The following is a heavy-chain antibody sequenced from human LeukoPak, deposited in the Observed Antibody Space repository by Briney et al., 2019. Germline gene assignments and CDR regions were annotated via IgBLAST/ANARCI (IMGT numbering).Heavy chain of an antibody. V-gene: IGHV4-34*01. CDR2: INHSGST. Sequence: SETLSLTCAVYGGSFSGYYWGWIRQPPGKGLEWIGKINHSGSTNYNPSLKSRVTISVDTSKNQFSLKLSSVTAADTAVYYCARSYGSGSYGYGLDYWGQGTLVTVSS. CDR3: ARSYGSGSYGYGLDY. D-gene: IGHD3-10*01. J-gene: IGHJ4*02. CDR1: GGSFSGYY.